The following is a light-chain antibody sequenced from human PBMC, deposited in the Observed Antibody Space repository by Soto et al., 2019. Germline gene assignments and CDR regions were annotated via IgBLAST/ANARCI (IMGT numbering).Light chain of an antibody. CDR3: AGWDDSLSGVV. J-gene: IGLJ2*01. CDR2: DVR. V-gene: IGLV2-11*01. CDR1: SSDVGRYDF. Sequence: QSALTQPRSVSGSPGQSVTISCTGTSSDVGRYDFVSWYQHHPGKAPKVIIYDVRGRPSGVPDRFSGSKSGNTASLTISGLQAEDEADYYCAGWDDSLSGVVFGGGTKVTVL.